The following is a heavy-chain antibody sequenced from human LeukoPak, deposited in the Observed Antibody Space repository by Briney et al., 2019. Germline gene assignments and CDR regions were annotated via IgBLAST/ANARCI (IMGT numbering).Heavy chain of an antibody. CDR3: ARGYSSGWYFFDY. V-gene: IGHV4-34*09. CDR1: GGSFSGYY. Sequence: SETLSLTCAVYGGSFSGYYWSWVRQPPGKGLEWIAYIYYGGSTYYNPALKSRVTISVDTSKNQFPLKLSSVTAADTAVYYCARGYSSGWYFFDYWGQGTLVTVSS. D-gene: IGHD6-19*01. CDR2: IYYGGST. J-gene: IGHJ4*02.